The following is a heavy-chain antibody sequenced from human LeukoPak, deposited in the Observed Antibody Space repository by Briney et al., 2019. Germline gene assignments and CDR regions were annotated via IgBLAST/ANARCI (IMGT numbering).Heavy chain of an antibody. V-gene: IGHV3-15*01. CDR3: TTAGEVVPAASYYYYYYMDV. D-gene: IGHD2-2*01. CDR1: GFTFSNAW. J-gene: IGHJ6*03. Sequence: GRSLRLSCAASGFTFSNAWMSWVRQAPGKGLEWVGRIKSKTDGGTTDYAAPVKGRFTISRDDSKNTLYLQMNSLKTEDTAVYYCTTAGEVVPAASYYYYYYMDVWGKGTTVTVSS. CDR2: IKSKTDGGTT.